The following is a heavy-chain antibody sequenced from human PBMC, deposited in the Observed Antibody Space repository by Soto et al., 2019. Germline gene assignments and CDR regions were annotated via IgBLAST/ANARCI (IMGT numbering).Heavy chain of an antibody. Sequence: GGSLRLSCAASGFTFSSYSMNWVRQAPGKGLEWVSSISSSSSYIYYADSVKGRFTISRDNAKNSLYLQMNSLRAEDTAVYYCARDLSHYGSGSYYNDDYWGQGTLVTVSS. CDR3: ARDLSHYGSGSYYNDDY. D-gene: IGHD3-10*01. CDR1: GFTFSSYS. J-gene: IGHJ4*02. V-gene: IGHV3-21*01. CDR2: ISSSSSYI.